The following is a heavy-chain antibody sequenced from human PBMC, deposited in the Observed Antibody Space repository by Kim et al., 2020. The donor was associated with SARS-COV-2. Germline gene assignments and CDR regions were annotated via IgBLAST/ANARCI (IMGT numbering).Heavy chain of an antibody. J-gene: IGHJ4*02. V-gene: IGHV4-39*01. CDR2: SYYSGST. D-gene: IGHD3-10*01. CDR3: ARRAGDYYGSGGPFDY. Sequence: SETLSLTCTVSGGSISSSSYYWGWIRQPPGKELEWIGSSYYSGSTYYNPSLKSRVTISVDTSKNQFSLKQGSVTAADTAVYYCARRAGDYYGSGGPFDYWGQGTLVTVSS. CDR1: GGSISSSSYY.